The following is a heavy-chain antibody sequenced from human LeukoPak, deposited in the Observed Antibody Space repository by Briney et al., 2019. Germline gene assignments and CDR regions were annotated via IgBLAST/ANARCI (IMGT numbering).Heavy chain of an antibody. D-gene: IGHD2-21*02. V-gene: IGHV1-2*02. CDR1: GYTFTGYY. CDR3: ARDHCGADCSPALYYFDC. J-gene: IGHJ4*02. Sequence: ASVKVSCKASGYTFTGYYMHWVRQAPGQGLEWMGWINPNSGGTNYAQKFQGRVTMTRDTSISTAYMELSRLRSDDTAVYYCARDHCGADCSPALYYFDCWGQGTLVTVSS. CDR2: INPNSGGT.